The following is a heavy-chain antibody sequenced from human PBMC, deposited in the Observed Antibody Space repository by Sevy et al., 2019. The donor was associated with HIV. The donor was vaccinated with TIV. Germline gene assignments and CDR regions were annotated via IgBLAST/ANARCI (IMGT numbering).Heavy chain of an antibody. J-gene: IGHJ5*02. CDR2: INHSGST. Sequence: SETLSLTCAVYGGSFSGYYWNWIRQPPGKGLEWIGEINHSGSTNYNPSLKSRVTISVDTSKNQFSLKLSSVTAADMAVYYCARAPPIVVVPAAPSWFDPWGQGTLVTVSS. D-gene: IGHD2-2*01. V-gene: IGHV4-34*01. CDR1: GGSFSGYY. CDR3: ARAPPIVVVPAAPSWFDP.